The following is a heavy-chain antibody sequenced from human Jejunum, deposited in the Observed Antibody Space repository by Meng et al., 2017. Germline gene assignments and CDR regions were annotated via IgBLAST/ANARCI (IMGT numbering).Heavy chain of an antibody. CDR2: IWHSGAS. V-gene: IGHV4-4*02. J-gene: IGHJ4*02. CDR3: ARGATGTRPFDY. CDR1: GCSITTDW. Sequence: QVQLEESGPGLVKPSGTLSPTCAVSGCSITTDWWNWVRQPPGKGLEWIGEIWHSGASNYNPSLRSRVTISVDKSKNQLSLELASLTAADTAVYYCARGATGTRPFDYWGQGTLVTVSS. D-gene: IGHD5-12*01.